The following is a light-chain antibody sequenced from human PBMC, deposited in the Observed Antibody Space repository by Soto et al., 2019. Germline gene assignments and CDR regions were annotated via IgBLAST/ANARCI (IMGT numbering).Light chain of an antibody. CDR2: GAS. Sequence: EIVLTQSPGTLSLSPGERATLSCRASQTVSSTFLAWYQHKPGQAPRLLIYGASSRATGIPDRFRGSGSGADFTLTISRLEPEDFAGYYCQQYGSSPPYAFGQGTKLEIK. V-gene: IGKV3-20*01. J-gene: IGKJ2*01. CDR3: QQYGSSPPYA. CDR1: QTVSSTF.